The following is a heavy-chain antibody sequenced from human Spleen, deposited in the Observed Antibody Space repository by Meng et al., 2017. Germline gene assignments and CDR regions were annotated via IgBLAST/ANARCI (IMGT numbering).Heavy chain of an antibody. Sequence: GESLKISCAASGFTFSSYEMNWVRQAPGKGLEWVSYISSSGSTIYYADSVKGRFTISRDNAKNSLYLQMNSLRAEDTAVYYCARGSSVYGDYGPFGYWGQGTLVTVSS. CDR3: ARGSSVYGDYGPFGY. CDR2: ISSSGSTI. V-gene: IGHV3-48*03. D-gene: IGHD4-17*01. CDR1: GFTFSSYE. J-gene: IGHJ4*02.